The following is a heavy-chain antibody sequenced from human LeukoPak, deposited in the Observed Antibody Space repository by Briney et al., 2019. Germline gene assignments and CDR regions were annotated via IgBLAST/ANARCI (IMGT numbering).Heavy chain of an antibody. Sequence: SQTLSLTCTVSGGSISSGSYYWSWIRQPPGKGLEWIGYIFFSGTTNYNPSLKSRVTISVDTSKNQFSLKMTSVTAADTAVYFCARVGSGGAWFDFWGQGTLVTVSS. V-gene: IGHV4-61*01. CDR1: GGSISSGSYY. J-gene: IGHJ4*02. D-gene: IGHD6-19*01. CDR3: ARVGSGGAWFDF. CDR2: IFFSGTT.